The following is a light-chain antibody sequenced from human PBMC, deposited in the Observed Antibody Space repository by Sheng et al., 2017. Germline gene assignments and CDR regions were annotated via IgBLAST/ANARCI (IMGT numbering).Light chain of an antibody. CDR2: EVS. Sequence: QSALTQPPSASGSPGQSVTISCTGTSSDVGGYNYVSWYQQHPGKAPKLMIYEVSKRPSGVPDRFSGSKSGNTASLTISGLQAEDEADYYCCSYAGSYPSYVFGTGTKVTVL. CDR1: SSDVGGYNY. J-gene: IGLJ1*01. CDR3: CSYAGSYPSYV. V-gene: IGLV2-8*01.